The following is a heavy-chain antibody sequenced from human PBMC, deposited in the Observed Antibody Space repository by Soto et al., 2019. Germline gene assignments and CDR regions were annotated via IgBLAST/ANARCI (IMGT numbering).Heavy chain of an antibody. V-gene: IGHV1-46*01. Sequence: ASVKVSCKASGYTFTSYYMHWVRQAPGQGLEWMGIINPSGGSTSYAQKFQGRVTMTRDTSTSTVYMELSSLRSEDTAVYYCARGVDYDFWSGTANGVDDWFDPWDQGTLVTVSS. J-gene: IGHJ5*02. CDR3: ARGVDYDFWSGTANGVDDWFDP. CDR2: INPSGGST. D-gene: IGHD3-3*01. CDR1: GYTFTSYY.